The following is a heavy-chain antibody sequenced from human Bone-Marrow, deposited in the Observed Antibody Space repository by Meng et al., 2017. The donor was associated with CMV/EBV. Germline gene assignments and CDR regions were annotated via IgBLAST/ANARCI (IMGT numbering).Heavy chain of an antibody. V-gene: IGHV4-31*03. CDR1: GGSISSGGYY. D-gene: IGHD4-23*01. J-gene: IGHJ4*02. CDR3: ARGGGSSVTDEY. Sequence: SETLSLTCTVSGGSISSGGYYWSWIRQHPGKGLEWIGYIYYSGSTYYNPSLKSRVTISVDTSKNQFSLKLSSVTAADTAVYYCARGGGSSVTDEYWGPGHRVHGAS. CDR2: IYYSGST.